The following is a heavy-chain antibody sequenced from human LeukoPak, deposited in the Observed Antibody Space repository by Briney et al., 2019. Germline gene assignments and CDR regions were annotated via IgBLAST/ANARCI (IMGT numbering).Heavy chain of an antibody. Sequence: ASVKVSCKASGYTFTSYYMHWVRQAPGQGLEWMGIINPSGGSTGYAQKFQGRVTMTRDTSTSTVYMKLSSLRSEDTAVYYCSRPSGYGRYYFDYWGQGTLVTVSS. V-gene: IGHV1-46*03. CDR3: SRPSGYGRYYFDY. CDR1: GYTFTSYY. D-gene: IGHD3-22*01. CDR2: INPSGGST. J-gene: IGHJ4*02.